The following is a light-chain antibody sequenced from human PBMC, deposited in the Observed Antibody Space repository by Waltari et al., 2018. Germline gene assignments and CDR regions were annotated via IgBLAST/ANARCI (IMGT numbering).Light chain of an antibody. V-gene: IGLV3-25*03. CDR3: QSADSGDTYYV. Sequence: YELTQSPSHSVSPGQTATITCSGDALPKEYVYWYQHKPGQAPALLIYKAEERPPGIPEIFAVSSRGTTAPLTISGVQAETEADYYCQSADSGDTYYVFAAETRVTVL. CDR2: KAE. J-gene: IGLJ1*01. CDR1: ALPKEY.